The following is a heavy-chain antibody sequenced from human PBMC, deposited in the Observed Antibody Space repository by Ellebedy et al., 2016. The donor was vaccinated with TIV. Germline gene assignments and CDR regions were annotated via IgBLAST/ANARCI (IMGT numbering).Heavy chain of an antibody. J-gene: IGHJ4*02. V-gene: IGHV1-24*01. CDR3: ATGLRLLEWSGLTDN. CDR2: FDPEDDKT. CDR1: GGTFSSYA. Sequence: AASVKVSCKASGGTFSSYAISWVRQAPGKGLEWMGGFDPEDDKTIYAQKFQGRVTMTEDTSTDTAYMEMSGLRSEDTAVYYCATGLRLLEWSGLTDNWGQGTLVTVSS. D-gene: IGHD3-3*01.